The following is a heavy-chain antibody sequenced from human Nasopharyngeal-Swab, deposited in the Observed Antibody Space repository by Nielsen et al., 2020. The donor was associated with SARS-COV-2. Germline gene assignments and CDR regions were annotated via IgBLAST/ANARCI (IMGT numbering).Heavy chain of an antibody. CDR1: GFTFDDYA. D-gene: IGHD6-19*01. J-gene: IGHJ4*02. V-gene: IGHV3-9*01. CDR3: AKDGYSSGWYFDY. CDR2: ISWNSGSI. Sequence: LSLTCAASGFTFDDYAMHWVRQAPGEGLEWVSGISWNSGSIGYADSVKGRFTISRDNAKNSLYLQMNSLRAEDTALYYCAKDGYSSGWYFDYWGQGTLVTVSS.